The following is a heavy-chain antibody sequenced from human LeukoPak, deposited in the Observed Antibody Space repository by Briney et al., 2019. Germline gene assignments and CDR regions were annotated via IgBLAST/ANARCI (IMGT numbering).Heavy chain of an antibody. CDR1: GASFSSSTYY. V-gene: IGHV4-39*07. Sequence: SETLSLTCTVSGASFSSSTYYWGWIRQPPGKGLEWIGSIYYSGSTYYNPSLKSRVTISVDTSKNQFSLKLSSVTAADTAVYYCARFSAQYSYGPLYYYYYGMDVWGQGTTVTVSS. D-gene: IGHD5-18*01. J-gene: IGHJ6*02. CDR2: IYYSGST. CDR3: ARFSAQYSYGPLYYYYYGMDV.